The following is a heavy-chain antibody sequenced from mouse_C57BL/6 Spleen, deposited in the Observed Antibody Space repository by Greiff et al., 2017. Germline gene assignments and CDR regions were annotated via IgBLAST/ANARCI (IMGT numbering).Heavy chain of an antibody. CDR3: TTDGNYAAY. V-gene: IGHV14-1*01. CDR1: GFTITDYY. J-gene: IGHJ3*01. CDR2: IDPEDGDT. D-gene: IGHD2-1*01. Sequence: EVQLQQSGAELVRPGASVKLSCTASGFTITDYYMHWVKQRPEQGLDWIGRIDPEDGDTDYAPKFPGKATMTADTSSNTAYLKLSSLTSEDTAVYYCTTDGNYAAYWGQGTLVTVSA.